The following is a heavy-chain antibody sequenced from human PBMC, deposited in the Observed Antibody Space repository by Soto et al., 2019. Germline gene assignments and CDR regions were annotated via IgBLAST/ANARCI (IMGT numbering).Heavy chain of an antibody. J-gene: IGHJ4*02. CDR2: MNPNSGNT. V-gene: IGHV1-8*01. CDR3: ARVHSSSWGNYFDY. D-gene: IGHD6-13*01. Sequence: ASVKVSCKASGYTFTSYDINWVRQATGQGLEWMGWMNPNSGNTGYAQKFQGRVTMTRKTSISTAYMELSSLRSEDTAVYYWARVHSSSWGNYFDYWGQGTLVTVSS. CDR1: GYTFTSYD.